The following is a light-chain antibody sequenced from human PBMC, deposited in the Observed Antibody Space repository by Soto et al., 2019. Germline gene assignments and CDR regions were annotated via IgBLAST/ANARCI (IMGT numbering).Light chain of an antibody. V-gene: IGLV2-23*01. CDR3: CSYAGGGTYV. Sequence: QSALTQPASVSGSPGQSITISCTGTSSDVGNYNLVSWYQQHPGKAPKLMMYEGTERPSGVSNRFSGPKSGNTASLTISGLQAEDEADYYCCSYAGGGTYVFGTGTKVTVL. CDR1: SSDVGNYNL. J-gene: IGLJ1*01. CDR2: EGT.